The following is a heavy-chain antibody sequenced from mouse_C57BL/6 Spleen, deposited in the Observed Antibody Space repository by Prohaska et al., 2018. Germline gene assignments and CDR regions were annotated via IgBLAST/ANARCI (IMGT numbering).Heavy chain of an antibody. Sequence: QVQLQQPGAELVKPGASVKLSCKASGYTFTSYWMHWVKQRPGQGLEWIGLIHPNNGRTNNNEKFKSKATLTVDKSSSTAYMQLSSMTSEDSAVYYCARSYYYGSWFAYWGQGTLVTVSA. CDR2: IHPNNGRT. CDR3: ARSYYYGSWFAY. D-gene: IGHD1-1*01. J-gene: IGHJ3*01. CDR1: GYTFTSYW. V-gene: IGHV1-64*01.